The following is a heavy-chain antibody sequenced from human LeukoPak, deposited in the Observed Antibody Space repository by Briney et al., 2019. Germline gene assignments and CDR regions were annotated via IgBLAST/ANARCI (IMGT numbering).Heavy chain of an antibody. CDR3: ARVGTYYRSLDS. J-gene: IGHJ4*02. CDR1: GGSINDAS. D-gene: IGHD3-10*01. V-gene: IGHV4-59*01. Sequence: PSETLSLTCTVSGGSINDASWNWIRQPPGQGLEWIGYIYHSGDTNYNPSLKSRVTISLDTSKNQFSLKLSSVTAADTAVYYCARVGTYYRSLDSWGQGTLVTVSS. CDR2: IYHSGDT.